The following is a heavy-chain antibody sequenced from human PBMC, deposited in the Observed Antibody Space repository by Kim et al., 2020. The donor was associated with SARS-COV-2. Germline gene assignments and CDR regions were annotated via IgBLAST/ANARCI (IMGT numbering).Heavy chain of an antibody. V-gene: IGHV1-69*04. CDR3: ARTPTDYGDYWFDP. D-gene: IGHD4-17*01. J-gene: IGHJ5*02. CDR1: GGTFSSYA. CDR2: IIPILGIA. Sequence: SVKVSCKASGGTFSSYAISWVRQAPGQGLEWMGRIIPILGIANYAQKFQGRVTITADKSTSTAYMELSSLRSEDTAVYYCARTPTDYGDYWFDPWGQGTLVTVSS.